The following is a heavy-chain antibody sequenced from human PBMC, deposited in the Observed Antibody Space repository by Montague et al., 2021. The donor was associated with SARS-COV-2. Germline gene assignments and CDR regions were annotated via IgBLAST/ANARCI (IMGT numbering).Heavy chain of an antibody. CDR2: IYYSGST. D-gene: IGHD4-17*01. J-gene: IGHJ4*02. CDR1: GGSISSGGYY. V-gene: IGHV4-31*03. Sequence: TLSLTCTVSGGSISSGGYYWSWIRQHPGKGLEWIGYIYYSGSTYYNPSLKSRVTISVDTSKNQFSLKLSSVTAADTAVYYCARDIGGSTVTTGGFDHWGQGTLVTVSS. CDR3: ARDIGGSTVTTGGFDH.